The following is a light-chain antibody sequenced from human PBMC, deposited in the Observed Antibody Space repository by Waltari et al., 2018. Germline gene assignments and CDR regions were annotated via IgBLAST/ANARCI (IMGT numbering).Light chain of an antibody. V-gene: IGLV3-25*03. J-gene: IGLJ1*01. Sequence: SYELTQPPSVSVSPGQTARITCSGDAFANQYVYWYQHKPAQAPVLMINKDTERPPGIPEVFSGSSSGTTVTLTISGVQAEDEADYSCQSSDTNCTHVFGIGTKVTVL. CDR2: KDT. CDR1: AFANQY. CDR3: QSSDTNCTHV.